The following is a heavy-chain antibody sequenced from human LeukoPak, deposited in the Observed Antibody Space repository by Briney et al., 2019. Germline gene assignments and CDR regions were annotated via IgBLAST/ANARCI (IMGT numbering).Heavy chain of an antibody. J-gene: IGHJ5*02. CDR3: ACTPYGQQPAWFDP. CDR2: ISSSSSYI. D-gene: IGHD6-13*01. CDR1: GFTFSSYS. V-gene: IGHV3-21*01. Sequence: PGGSLRLSCAASGFTFSSYSMNWVRQAPGKGLEWVSSISSSSSYIYYADSVKGRFTISRDNAKNSLYLQMNSLRAEDTAVYYCACTPYGQQPAWFDPWGQGTLVTVSS.